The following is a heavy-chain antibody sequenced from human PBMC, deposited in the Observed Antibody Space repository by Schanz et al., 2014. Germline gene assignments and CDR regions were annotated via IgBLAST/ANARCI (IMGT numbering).Heavy chain of an antibody. CDR2: ISRDGTTS. Sequence: VQLVESEGGLVKPGGSLRLSCAASGFIFNDYYMNWIRQAPGKGLEWLSYISRDGTTSYYADSVKGRFTISRDNAKNSLYLQMTSLRVEDTAVYYCARGGADSAMAHEYWGRGTLVTVSS. CDR1: GFIFNDYY. CDR3: ARGGADSAMAHEY. V-gene: IGHV3-11*04. J-gene: IGHJ4*02. D-gene: IGHD5-18*01.